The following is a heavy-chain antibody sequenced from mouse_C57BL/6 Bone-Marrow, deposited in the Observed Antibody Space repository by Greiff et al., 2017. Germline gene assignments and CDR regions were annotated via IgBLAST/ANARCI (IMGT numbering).Heavy chain of an antibody. CDR1: GFTFSSYA. CDR3: ARDPYGSAYFDY. Sequence: EVQLQESGGGLVKPGGSLKLSCAASGFTFSSYAMSWVRQTPEKRLEWVATISDGGSYTNYPDNVKGRFTISRDNAKNNLYLQMGHLKSEDTAMYYCARDPYGSAYFDYWGQGTTLTVSS. V-gene: IGHV5-4*01. CDR2: ISDGGSYT. J-gene: IGHJ2*01. D-gene: IGHD1-1*01.